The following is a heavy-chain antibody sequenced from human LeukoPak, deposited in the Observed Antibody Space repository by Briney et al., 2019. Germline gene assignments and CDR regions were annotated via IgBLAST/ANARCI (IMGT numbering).Heavy chain of an antibody. CDR2: IWYDGSNK. D-gene: IGHD1-26*01. CDR1: GFTFSSYG. J-gene: IGHJ4*02. V-gene: IGHV3-33*01. CDR3: ARDFSGIYYLLGFFDY. Sequence: GRSLRLSCAASGFTFSSYGMHWVRQAPGKGLEWVAVIWYDGSNKYYADSVKGRFTISRDNSKNTMYLQMNSLRVEDTAVYYCARDFSGIYYLLGFFDYWGQGTLVTVSS.